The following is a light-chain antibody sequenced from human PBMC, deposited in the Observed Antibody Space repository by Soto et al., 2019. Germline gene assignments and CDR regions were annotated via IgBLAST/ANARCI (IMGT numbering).Light chain of an antibody. Sequence: QSVLTQPPSASGSPGQSVTISCTGTSSAVGGYNYVSWYQQHPGKAPKLMIYGVSKRPSGVPDRFSGSKSGNTASLTVSGLEADDEADYCCSSYAGSNIVVFGGGTKVTVL. CDR2: GVS. J-gene: IGLJ2*01. V-gene: IGLV2-8*01. CDR1: SSAVGGYNY. CDR3: SSYAGSNIVV.